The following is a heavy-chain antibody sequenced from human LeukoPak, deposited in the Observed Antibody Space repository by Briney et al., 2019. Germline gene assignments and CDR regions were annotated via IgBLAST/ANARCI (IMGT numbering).Heavy chain of an antibody. CDR3: ARDRGGHYYYYYYMDV. CDR2: MNPNSGNT. V-gene: IGHV1-8*01. Sequence: ASVKVSCKASGYTFTSYAINWVRQATGQGLEWMGWMNPNSGNTGYAQKFQGRVTMIRNTSISTAYMELSSLRSEDTAVYYCARDRGGHYYYYYYMDVWGKGTTVTVSS. CDR1: GYTFTSYA. J-gene: IGHJ6*03. D-gene: IGHD3-10*01.